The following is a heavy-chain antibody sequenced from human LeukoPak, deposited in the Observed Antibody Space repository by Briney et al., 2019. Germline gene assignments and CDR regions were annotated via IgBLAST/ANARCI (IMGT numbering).Heavy chain of an antibody. V-gene: IGHV3-23*01. Sequence: GGSLRLSCAASGFTFSSYAMSWVRQAPGKGLEWVSGISGTGGNTYYTDSVKGRFTISRDNSKNTLYPQMNSLRAEDTAVFYCAKDREYSGSYRPGPTRYYYGMDVWGQGTTVTVS. CDR2: ISGTGGNT. CDR3: AKDREYSGSYRPGPTRYYYGMDV. J-gene: IGHJ6*02. CDR1: GFTFSSYA. D-gene: IGHD1-26*01.